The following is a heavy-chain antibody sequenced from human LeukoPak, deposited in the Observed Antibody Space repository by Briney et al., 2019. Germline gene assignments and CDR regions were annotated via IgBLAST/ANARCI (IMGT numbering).Heavy chain of an antibody. CDR2: IYPGHSDT. CDR1: GYSFTSYW. CDR3: ARGNNENYYDWFDP. D-gene: IGHD1-26*01. J-gene: IGHJ5*02. V-gene: IGHV5-51*01. Sequence: GELLKISCKASGYSFTSYWIAWVRQMPGKGLEWMGIIYPGHSDTRYSPSFQGQVTISADESTSTAYLQWRSVKASDTAMYYCARGNNENYYDWFDPWGQGTLVTVSS.